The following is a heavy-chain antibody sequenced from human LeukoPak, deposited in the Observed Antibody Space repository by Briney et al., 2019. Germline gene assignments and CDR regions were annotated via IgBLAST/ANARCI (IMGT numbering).Heavy chain of an antibody. D-gene: IGHD2-8*01. CDR1: GYTFTSYY. V-gene: IGHV1-46*01. J-gene: IGHJ6*02. CDR2: INPSGGST. CDR3: ASPGYCTNGVCYYYGMDV. Sequence: EASVKVSCKASGYTFTSYYMHWVRQAPGQGLEWMGIINPSGGSTSYAQKFQGRVTMTRDTSTSTVYMELSSLRSEDTAVYYCASPGYCTNGVCYYYGMDVWGQGTTVTVSS.